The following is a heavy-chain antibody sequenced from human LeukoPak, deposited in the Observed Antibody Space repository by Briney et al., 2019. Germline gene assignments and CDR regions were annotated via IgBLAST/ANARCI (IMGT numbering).Heavy chain of an antibody. Sequence: GGSLRLSCAASGFTFSSYGMHWVRQALGKGLEWVAVISYDGSNKYYADSVKGRFTISRDNSKNTLYLQMNSLRAEDTAVYYCAKSNPTNYDFWSGYYSGYYGMDVWGQGTTVTVSS. D-gene: IGHD3-3*01. CDR2: ISYDGSNK. CDR3: AKSNPTNYDFWSGYYSGYYGMDV. J-gene: IGHJ6*02. CDR1: GFTFSSYG. V-gene: IGHV3-30*18.